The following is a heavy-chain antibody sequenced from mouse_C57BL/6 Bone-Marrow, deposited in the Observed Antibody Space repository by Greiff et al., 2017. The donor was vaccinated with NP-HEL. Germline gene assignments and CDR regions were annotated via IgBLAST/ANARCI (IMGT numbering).Heavy chain of an antibody. Sequence: QVQLQQPGAELVRPGSSVKLSCKASGYTFTSYWMHWVKQRPIQGLEWIGNIDPSDSDTHYNQKFKDKATLTVDKSSSTAYMQLSSLTSEDSAVYYCARYYYGSSYPYWYFDVWGTGTTVTVSS. CDR1: GYTFTSYW. J-gene: IGHJ1*03. CDR2: IDPSDSDT. D-gene: IGHD1-1*01. CDR3: ARYYYGSSYPYWYFDV. V-gene: IGHV1-52*01.